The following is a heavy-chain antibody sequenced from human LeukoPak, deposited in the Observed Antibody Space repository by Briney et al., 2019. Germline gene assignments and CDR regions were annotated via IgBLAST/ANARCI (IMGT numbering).Heavy chain of an antibody. CDR1: GYTFTSYG. Sequence: ASVKVSCKASGYTFTSYGISWVRQAPGQGLEWMGWISAYNGNTNYAQKLQGRVTMTTDTSTSTAYMELSRLRSDDTAVYYCARRSIVVAPIDAFDIWGQGTMVTVSS. CDR2: ISAYNGNT. V-gene: IGHV1-18*01. CDR3: ARRSIVVAPIDAFDI. D-gene: IGHD3-22*01. J-gene: IGHJ3*02.